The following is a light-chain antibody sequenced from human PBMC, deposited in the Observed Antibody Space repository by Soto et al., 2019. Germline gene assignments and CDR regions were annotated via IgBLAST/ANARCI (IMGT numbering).Light chain of an antibody. CDR2: GVS. CDR3: QQYDKWPPIT. V-gene: IGKV3-15*01. CDR1: QSVSSN. Sequence: IVMTHSPATLSVSTWQRSTLSCSSSQSVSSNLAWYQQKPGQAPRLLIYGVSTRATGIPARFSGSGSGTEFTLTISSLRSEDLAVYYCQQYDKWPPITFGQGTRLEIK. J-gene: IGKJ5*01.